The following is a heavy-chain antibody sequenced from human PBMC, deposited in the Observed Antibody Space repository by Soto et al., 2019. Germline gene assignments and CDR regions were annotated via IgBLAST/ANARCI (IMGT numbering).Heavy chain of an antibody. CDR3: ARGGTFAYDTSGYSVY. V-gene: IGHV1-2*02. D-gene: IGHD3-22*01. Sequence: ASVKVSCKTSGYTFSAYYMHWVRQAPGQGLEWMGWINPKSGGTLYAQKFQGRVTMTRDTAISTAYMELSRLRSDDTAVYYCARGGTFAYDTSGYSVYWGQGTLVTVSS. CDR2: INPKSGGT. CDR1: GYTFSAYY. J-gene: IGHJ4*02.